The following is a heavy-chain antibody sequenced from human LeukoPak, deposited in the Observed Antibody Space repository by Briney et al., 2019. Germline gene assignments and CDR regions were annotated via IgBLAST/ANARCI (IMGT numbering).Heavy chain of an antibody. Sequence: PSETLSLTCTVSGGSISSGGYYWSWIRQHPGKGLEWIGYIYYSGSTYYTPSLKSRLTISADTSKNQFSLKLSSVTAADTAVYYCARNYYDSSGYTLGYWGQGTLVTVSS. J-gene: IGHJ4*02. CDR1: GGSISSGGYY. CDR3: ARNYYDSSGYTLGY. D-gene: IGHD3-22*01. V-gene: IGHV4-31*03. CDR2: IYYSGST.